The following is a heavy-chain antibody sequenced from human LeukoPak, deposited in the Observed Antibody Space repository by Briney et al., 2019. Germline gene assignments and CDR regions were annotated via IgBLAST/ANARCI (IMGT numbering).Heavy chain of an antibody. V-gene: IGHV1-18*01. Sequence: ASVKVSCKASGYTSTSYGISWVRQAPGQGLEWMGWISAYNGNTNYAQKLQGRVTMTTDTSTSTAYMELRSLRSDDTAVYYCARGRRSGSYYNWFDPWGQGTLVTVSS. CDR3: ARGRRSGSYYNWFDP. CDR1: GYTSTSYG. D-gene: IGHD1-26*01. CDR2: ISAYNGNT. J-gene: IGHJ5*02.